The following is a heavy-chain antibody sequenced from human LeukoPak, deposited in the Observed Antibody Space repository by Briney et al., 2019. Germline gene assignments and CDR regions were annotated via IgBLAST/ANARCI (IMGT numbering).Heavy chain of an antibody. CDR2: IYHSGST. CDR1: GGSISSSNW. CDR3: ASPRGDDSGGYYTWYFHH. J-gene: IGHJ1*01. V-gene: IGHV4-4*02. Sequence: PSGTLSLTCAVSGGSISSSNWWSWVRQPPGKGLEWIGEIYHSGSTNYNPSLKSRATISVDTSKNQFSLKLSSVTAADTAVYFCASPRGDDSGGYYTWYFHHWGQGILVTVSS. D-gene: IGHD3-22*01.